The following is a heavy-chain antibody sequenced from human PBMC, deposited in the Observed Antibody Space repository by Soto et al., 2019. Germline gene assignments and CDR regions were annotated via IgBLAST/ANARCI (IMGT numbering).Heavy chain of an antibody. CDR3: ARGPRAINCSGGSCKDY. CDR2: INHSGST. D-gene: IGHD2-15*01. V-gene: IGHV4-34*01. Sequence: QVQLQQWGAGLLKPSETLSLTCAVYGGSFSGYYWSWIRQPPGKGLEWRGEINHSGSTNYNPSLKSRVPISVDTSKNQFSLKLSSVTAADTAVYYCARGPRAINCSGGSCKDYWGQGTLVTVSS. CDR1: GGSFSGYY. J-gene: IGHJ4*02.